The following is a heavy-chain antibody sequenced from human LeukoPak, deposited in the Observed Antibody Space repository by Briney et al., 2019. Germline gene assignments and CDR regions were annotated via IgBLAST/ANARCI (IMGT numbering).Heavy chain of an antibody. CDR3: ATDNSYGSGSYYT. D-gene: IGHD3-10*01. Sequence: SETLSLTCTVSGGSMSNVYWSWIRQPPGKGLEWIGYIYYSGNTNYNPSLKSRVTISVDTSKNQFSLKLSSVTAADTAVYYCATDNSYGSGSYYTWGQGTLVTVSS. J-gene: IGHJ4*02. V-gene: IGHV4-59*01. CDR1: GGSMSNVY. CDR2: IYYSGNT.